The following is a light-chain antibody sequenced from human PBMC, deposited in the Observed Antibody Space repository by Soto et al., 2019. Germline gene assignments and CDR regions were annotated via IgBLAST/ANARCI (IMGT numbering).Light chain of an antibody. CDR3: TSYTSISTYV. V-gene: IGLV2-14*01. CDR2: DVN. CDR1: SSDVGAYNF. Sequence: QSALTQPASVSGSPGQSISISCTGTSSDVGAYNFVSWYQQHPDKAPKLVIFDVNNRPSGVSNRFPGSKSGNTASLTISGLRAEDEADYYCTSYTSISTYVFGTGTKLTVL. J-gene: IGLJ1*01.